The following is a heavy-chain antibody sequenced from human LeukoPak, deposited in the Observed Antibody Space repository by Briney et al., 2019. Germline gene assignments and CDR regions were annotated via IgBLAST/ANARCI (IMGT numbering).Heavy chain of an antibody. D-gene: IGHD5-12*01. CDR1: GFTFSSYV. CDR2: INGSGGST. J-gene: IGHJ6*02. V-gene: IGHV3-23*01. Sequence: PGGSLRLSCAASGFTFSSYVMSWVRQAPGKGLEWVSGINGSGGSTYYADSVKGRFTISRDNSKNTLYLQMSSLRAEDTATYYCAKGYVSHYYYGMDVWGQGTTATVSS. CDR3: AKGYVSHYYYGMDV.